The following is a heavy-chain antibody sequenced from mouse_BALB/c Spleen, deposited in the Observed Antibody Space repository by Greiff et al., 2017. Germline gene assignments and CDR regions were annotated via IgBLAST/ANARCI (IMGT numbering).Heavy chain of an antibody. CDR1: GYTFTSYY. V-gene: IGHV1-53*01. J-gene: IGHJ3*01. D-gene: IGHD2-14*01. Sequence: QVQLKQSGAELVKPGASVKLSCKASGYTFTSYYMYWVKQRPGQGLEWIGEINPSNGGTNFNEKFKGKATLTTDKSSSTAYMQLSRLTSEDSAVYFCARSYYRYDWFAYWGQGTLVTVSA. CDR2: INPSNGGT. CDR3: ARSYYRYDWFAY.